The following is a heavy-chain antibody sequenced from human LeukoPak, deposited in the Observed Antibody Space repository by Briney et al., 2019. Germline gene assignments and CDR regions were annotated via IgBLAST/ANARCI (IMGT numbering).Heavy chain of an antibody. CDR2: ISSSGSTI. CDR3: ARDLGFGELLSDYYYYYGMDV. CDR1: GLTFSSYE. V-gene: IGHV3-48*03. Sequence: GGSLRLSCAASGLTFSSYEMNWVRQAPGKGLEWVSYISSSGSTIYYADSVKGRFTISRDNAKNSLYLQMNSLRAEDTAVYYCARDLGFGELLSDYYYYYGMDVWGKGTTVTVSS. J-gene: IGHJ6*04. D-gene: IGHD3-10*01.